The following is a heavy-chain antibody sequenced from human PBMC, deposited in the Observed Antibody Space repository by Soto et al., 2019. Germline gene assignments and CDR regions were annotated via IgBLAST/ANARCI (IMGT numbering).Heavy chain of an antibody. CDR3: ASERGSGLPDENWFDS. CDR2: IKEDGSDK. Sequence: EVVLVESGGGLVQPGGSLRLSCVASGFTFRSHRMSWVRQAPGKGLEWVANIKEDGSDKYYVDSVKGRFTISRDNDKNSLYLQMNRLRVEDTAVYYCASERGSGLPDENWFDSWGQGTLVTVSS. CDR1: GFTFRSHR. V-gene: IGHV3-7*01. J-gene: IGHJ5*01. D-gene: IGHD3-10*01.